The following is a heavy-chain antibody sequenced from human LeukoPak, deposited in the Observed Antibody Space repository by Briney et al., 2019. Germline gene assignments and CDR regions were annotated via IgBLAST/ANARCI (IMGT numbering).Heavy chain of an antibody. D-gene: IGHD2-2*01. CDR3: ARGPIVVVPAAISRESWFDP. CDR1: GYTFTGYY. V-gene: IGHV1-2*02. J-gene: IGHJ5*02. CDR2: INRNSGGT. Sequence: GASVKVSCEASGYTFTGYYMHWVRQAPGQGLEWMGGINRNSGGTNYAQKFQGRVTMTRDTSISTAYMELSRLRSDDTAVYYCARGPIVVVPAAISRESWFDPWGQGTLVTVSS.